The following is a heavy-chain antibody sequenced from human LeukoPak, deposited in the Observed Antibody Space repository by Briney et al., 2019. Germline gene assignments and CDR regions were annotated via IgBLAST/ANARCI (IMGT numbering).Heavy chain of an antibody. D-gene: IGHD3-22*01. V-gene: IGHV4-30-2*01. CDR2: IYHSGST. CDR3: ARGPYYYEYYFDY. Sequence: PSETLSLTCAVSGGSISSGGYSWSWIRQPPGKGLEWIGYIYHSGSTYYNPSLKSRVTISVDRSKNRFSLKLSSVTAADTAVYYCARGPYYYEYYFDYWGQGTLVTVSS. J-gene: IGHJ4*02. CDR1: GGSISSGGYS.